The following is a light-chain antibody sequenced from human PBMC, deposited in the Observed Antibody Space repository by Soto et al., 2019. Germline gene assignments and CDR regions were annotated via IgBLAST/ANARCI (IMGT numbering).Light chain of an antibody. CDR2: GAS. Sequence: EIVLTQSPGTLSLSPGERATLSCRASQSVSSSYLAWYQQKPGQAPRLLIYGASSRATGIPDRFSGSGSATDFTLTISRLEPEDFVVYYCQQYGSSPLTFGGGTKVEIK. CDR1: QSVSSSY. V-gene: IGKV3-20*01. CDR3: QQYGSSPLT. J-gene: IGKJ4*01.